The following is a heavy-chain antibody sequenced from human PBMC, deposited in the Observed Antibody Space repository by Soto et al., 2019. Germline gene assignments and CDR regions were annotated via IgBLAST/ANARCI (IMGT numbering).Heavy chain of an antibody. V-gene: IGHV1-46*01. J-gene: IGHJ6*02. CDR2: INPSGGST. D-gene: IGHD2-2*01. CDR1: GYTFTSYY. Sequence: ASVKVSSKASGYTFTSYYMHWVLQAPGQGLEWMGIINPSGGSTSYAQKFQGRVTMTRDTSTSTVYMELSSLRSEDTAVYYCARGCKGSSTSSCMDVWGQGTTVTVSS. CDR3: ARGCKGSSTSSCMDV.